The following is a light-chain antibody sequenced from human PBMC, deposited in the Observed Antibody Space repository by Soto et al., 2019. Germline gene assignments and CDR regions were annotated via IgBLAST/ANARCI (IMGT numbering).Light chain of an antibody. Sequence: EIVMTQSPATLSVSPGERVTLSCRASQSVSSNLAWYQQKPGQAPRLLISGASTRATGIPARFSGSGSETEFTLTISSLQSEGFAVYYCQQYDNWWTFGQGTKVEIK. J-gene: IGKJ1*01. CDR2: GAS. V-gene: IGKV3-15*01. CDR1: QSVSSN. CDR3: QQYDNWWT.